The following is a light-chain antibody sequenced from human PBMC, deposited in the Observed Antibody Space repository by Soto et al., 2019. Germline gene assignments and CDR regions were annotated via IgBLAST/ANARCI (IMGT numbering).Light chain of an antibody. J-gene: IGKJ1*01. Sequence: DIQMIQSPSSLSASVGDRVTITCRASQDISNFVAWYQQKPGKVPKLLISGASTLQSEVPTRFSGGGSGTDFPLTISSLQPDDVAIYYCQTYSLAPQTFGQGTKVEI. CDR1: QDISNF. V-gene: IGKV1-27*01. CDR3: QTYSLAPQT. CDR2: GAS.